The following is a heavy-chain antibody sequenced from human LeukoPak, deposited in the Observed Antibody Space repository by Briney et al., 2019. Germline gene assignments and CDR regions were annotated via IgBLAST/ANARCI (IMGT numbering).Heavy chain of an antibody. V-gene: IGHV3-74*01. J-gene: IGHJ4*02. Sequence: GGSLRLSCAASGFTFSSYWMHWVRQAPGKGLVWVSRINSDGSSTVYADSVKGRFTISRDNAKNSLYLQMNSLRAEDTAVDYCARDRGWRSSGYYLYYFDFWGQGTLVTVSS. CDR1: GFTFSSYW. CDR3: ARDRGWRSSGYYLYYFDF. D-gene: IGHD3-22*01. CDR2: INSDGSST.